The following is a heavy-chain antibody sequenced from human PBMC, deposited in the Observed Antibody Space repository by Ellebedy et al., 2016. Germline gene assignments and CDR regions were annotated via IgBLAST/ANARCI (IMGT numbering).Heavy chain of an antibody. J-gene: IGHJ6*02. D-gene: IGHD6-6*01. CDR2: INAGNGNT. Sequence: ASVKVSCKASGYTFTSYAMHWVRQAPGQRLEWMGWINAGNGNTKYSQKFQGRVTMTRNTSISTVYMELSSLRSEDTAVYYCARVEYSRGYGMDVWGQGTTVTVSS. CDR1: GYTFTSYA. CDR3: ARVEYSRGYGMDV. V-gene: IGHV1-3*01.